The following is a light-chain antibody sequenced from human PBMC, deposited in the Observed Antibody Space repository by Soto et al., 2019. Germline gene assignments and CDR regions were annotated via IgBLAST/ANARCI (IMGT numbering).Light chain of an antibody. CDR2: GAS. Sequence: EIVMTQSPATLSVSPGERATLSCRASQSVSTNFAWYQQEPGQAPRLLIYGASTRATGIPARFSGSGSGTEFTRTTSSLQSEDLAVYYCQQYDKWPDTFGQGTKLEIK. J-gene: IGKJ2*01. V-gene: IGKV3-15*01. CDR1: QSVSTN. CDR3: QQYDKWPDT.